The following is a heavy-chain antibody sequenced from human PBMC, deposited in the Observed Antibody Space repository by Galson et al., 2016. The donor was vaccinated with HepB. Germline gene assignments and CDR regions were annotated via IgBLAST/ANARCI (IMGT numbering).Heavy chain of an antibody. V-gene: IGHV1-8*01. D-gene: IGHD5-18*01. CDR1: GYTFTNYD. Sequence: SVKVSCKASGYTFTNYDINWVRQATGQGLEWMGWMNSNSDSAGYAQKFKGRVTMTRNTSISTAYMELSSLRSDDTAVYYCARGGAGWRWLRDTVYYFDYWGQGTLVTVSS. CDR3: ARGGAGWRWLRDTVYYFDY. J-gene: IGHJ4*02. CDR2: MNSNSDSA.